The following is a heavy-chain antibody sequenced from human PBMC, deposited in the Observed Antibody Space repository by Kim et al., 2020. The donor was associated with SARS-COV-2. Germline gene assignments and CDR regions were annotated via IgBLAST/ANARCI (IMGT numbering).Heavy chain of an antibody. D-gene: IGHD3-9*01. V-gene: IGHV1-69*13. Sequence: SVKVSCKASGGTFSSYAISWVRQAPGQGLEWMGGIIPIFGTANYAQKFQGRVTITADESTSTAYMELSSLRSEDTAVYYCAREPLRYFDWLPKGDYYYYGMDVWGQGTTVTVSS. CDR3: AREPLRYFDWLPKGDYYYYGMDV. CDR1: GGTFSSYA. CDR2: IIPIFGTA. J-gene: IGHJ6*02.